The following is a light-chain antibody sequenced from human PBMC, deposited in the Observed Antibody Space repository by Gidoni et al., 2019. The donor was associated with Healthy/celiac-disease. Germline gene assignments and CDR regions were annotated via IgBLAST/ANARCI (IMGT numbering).Light chain of an antibody. CDR2: AAS. CDR1: QSISSY. J-gene: IGKJ2*01. V-gene: IGKV1-39*01. Sequence: DIQMTQSPSSLSASVGDSVTITCRASQSISSYLNWYQQKPGKAPKLLIYAASSLQIGVPSRFSGSGSGTDFTLTISSLQPEDFATYYCQQSYRTPYTFXQXTKLEIK. CDR3: QQSYRTPYT.